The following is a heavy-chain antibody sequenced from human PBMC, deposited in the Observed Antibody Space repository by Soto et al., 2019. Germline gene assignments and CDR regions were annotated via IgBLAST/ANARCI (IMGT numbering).Heavy chain of an antibody. CDR3: ARGGSLNGYFDL. Sequence: EVQLVESGGGLVQPGGSLRLSCAASGFTFSSYWMHWVRQAPGKGLVWVSRINSDGSSTSYADSVKGRFTISRDNAKNPLYLQRNSRRAEDTAVYYCARGGSLNGYFDLWGRGTLVTVSS. CDR2: INSDGSST. D-gene: IGHD1-26*01. V-gene: IGHV3-74*01. CDR1: GFTFSSYW. J-gene: IGHJ2*01.